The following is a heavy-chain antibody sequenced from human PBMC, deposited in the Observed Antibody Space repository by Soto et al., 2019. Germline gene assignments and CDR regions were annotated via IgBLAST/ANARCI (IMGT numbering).Heavy chain of an antibody. CDR2: IEISGTT. Sequence: EVQLVESGGGLVQPGGSLSLSCVASEFTLSAYDMHWVRQATGKGLEWVSSIEISGTTYHAGSVQSRFTISRESAKNSWYLQMNSLIVGDTAVSCYVRDGRGGHIGPFDIWGQGTMVTASS. CDR1: EFTLSAYD. J-gene: IGHJ3*02. D-gene: IGHD3-16*01. V-gene: IGHV3-13*01. CDR3: VRDGRGGHIGPFDI.